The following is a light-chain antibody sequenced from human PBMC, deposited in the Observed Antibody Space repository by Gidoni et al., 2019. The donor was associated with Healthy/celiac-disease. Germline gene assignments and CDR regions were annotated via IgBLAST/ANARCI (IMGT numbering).Light chain of an antibody. CDR3: QQYDNLPWT. Sequence: DIQMTQSPSSLSASVGDRVTITCQASQDISNYLNWYQQKPGKAPKLLIYDASNLETGVPSRFSGSGSGTDFTFTISSLQPEDIATYYWQQYDNLPWTFGQGTKVEI. CDR2: DAS. CDR1: QDISNY. J-gene: IGKJ1*01. V-gene: IGKV1-33*01.